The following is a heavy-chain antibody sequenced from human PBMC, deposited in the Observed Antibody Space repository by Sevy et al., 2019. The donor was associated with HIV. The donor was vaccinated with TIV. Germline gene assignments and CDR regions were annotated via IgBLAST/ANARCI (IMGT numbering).Heavy chain of an antibody. CDR2: IYGSGGAT. CDR1: GFTFTSYA. V-gene: IGHV3-23*01. CDR3: AKDQGDYVWGTFRDY. D-gene: IGHD3-16*02. Sequence: GGSLRLSCKPSGFTFTSYAMSWVRQAPGKGLEWVSTIYGSGGATYYADSVKGRFTISRDNSKNTLYLQMNSLRAEDTAVYYCAKDQGDYVWGTFRDYWGQGTLVTVSS. J-gene: IGHJ4*02.